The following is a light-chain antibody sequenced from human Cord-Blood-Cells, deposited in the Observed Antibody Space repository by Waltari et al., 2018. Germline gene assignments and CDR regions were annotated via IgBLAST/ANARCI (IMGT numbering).Light chain of an antibody. V-gene: IGLV2-14*01. CDR3: SSYTSSSTLYV. Sequence: QSALTQPASVSGSPGQSITISCTGTSSDVGGYNLVSWYQQHQGKAPKLMIYDVSNLPSGVSNRFSGSKSGNTASLTISGLQAEDEADYYCSSYTSSSTLYVFGTGTKVTVL. CDR1: SSDVGGYNL. J-gene: IGLJ1*01. CDR2: DVS.